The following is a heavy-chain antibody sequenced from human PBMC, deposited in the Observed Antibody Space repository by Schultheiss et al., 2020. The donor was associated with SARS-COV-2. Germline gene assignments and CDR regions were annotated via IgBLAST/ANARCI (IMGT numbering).Heavy chain of an antibody. CDR3: ARDMADYYYGMDV. CDR2: IIPIFCTA. Sequence: SVKVSCKASGGTFSSYAISWVRQAPGQGLEWMGGIIPIFCTANYAQKFQGRVTITADESTSTAYMELSSLRSEDTAVYYCARDMADYYYGMDVWGQGTTVTVSS. D-gene: IGHD5-24*01. V-gene: IGHV1-69*13. J-gene: IGHJ6*02. CDR1: GGTFSSYA.